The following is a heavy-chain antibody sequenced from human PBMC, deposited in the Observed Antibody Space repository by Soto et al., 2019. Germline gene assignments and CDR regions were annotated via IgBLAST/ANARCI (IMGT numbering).Heavy chain of an antibody. CDR1: GFTFSSYA. CDR2: ISGSGGST. D-gene: IGHD6-13*01. J-gene: IGHJ4*02. CDR3: AKDDGAIAAAGKGIFDY. V-gene: IGHV3-23*01. Sequence: GGSLRLSCAASGFTFSSYAMSWVRQAPGKGLEWVSAISGSGGSTYYADSVKGRFTISRDNSKNTLYLQMNSLRAEDTAVYYCAKDDGAIAAAGKGIFDYWGQGTLVTVSS.